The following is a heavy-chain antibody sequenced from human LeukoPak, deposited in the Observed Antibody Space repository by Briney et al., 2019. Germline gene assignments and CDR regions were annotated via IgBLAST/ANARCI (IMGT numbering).Heavy chain of an antibody. V-gene: IGHV1-69*05. Sequence: ASVKVFCKASGGTFSSYAISWVRQAPGQGLEWMGGIIPIFGTANYAQKFQGRVTITTDESTSTAYMELSSLRSEDTAVYYCARLAAAGFGYFDYWGQGTLVTVSS. CDR2: IIPIFGTA. CDR1: GGTFSSYA. D-gene: IGHD6-13*01. CDR3: ARLAAAGFGYFDY. J-gene: IGHJ4*02.